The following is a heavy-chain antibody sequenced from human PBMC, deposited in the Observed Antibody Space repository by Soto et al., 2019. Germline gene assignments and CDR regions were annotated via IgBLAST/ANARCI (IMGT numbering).Heavy chain of an antibody. V-gene: IGHV3-30*18. CDR1: GFIFNNYA. CDR3: AKFSVNNYLDP. CDR2: ISYDGSDK. D-gene: IGHD4-4*01. Sequence: GGSLRLFCAASGFIFNNYAIHWVRQAPGKGLEWVAFISYDGSDKEYADSVKGRFTISRDNFNNTVYLQMNSLRAEDTAVFYCAKFSVNNYLDPWGPGTLVTV. J-gene: IGHJ5*02.